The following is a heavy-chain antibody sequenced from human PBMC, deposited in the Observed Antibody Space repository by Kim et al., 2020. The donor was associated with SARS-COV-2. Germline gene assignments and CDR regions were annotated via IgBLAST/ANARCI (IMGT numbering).Heavy chain of an antibody. CDR1: GYTFTSYA. J-gene: IGHJ3*02. CDR2: INTNTGNP. D-gene: IGHD2-2*01. V-gene: IGHV7-4-1*02. CDR3: ARDGRSRKLYAFDI. Sequence: ASVKVSCKASGYTFTSYAMNWVRQAPGQGLEWMGWINTNTGNPTYAQGFTGRFVFSLDTSVSTAYLQISSLKAEDTAVYYCARDGRSRKLYAFDIWGQGTMVTVSS.